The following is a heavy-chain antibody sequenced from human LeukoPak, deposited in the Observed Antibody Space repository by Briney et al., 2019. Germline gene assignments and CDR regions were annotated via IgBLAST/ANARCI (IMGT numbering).Heavy chain of an antibody. CDR2: INPDTGAT. CDR3: TRDHCSYINCYEDYYYGMDV. J-gene: IGHJ6*02. CDR1: GYTFTGYY. V-gene: IGHV1-2*02. D-gene: IGHD2-2*01. Sequence: GASVKVSCKASGYTFTGYYMHWVRQAPGQGLEWMGWINPDTGATDIAQKFQGRVTMTRDTSSSAAYMELSRLRSDDTAVYYCTRDHCSYINCYEDYYYGMDVWGQGTTVTVSS.